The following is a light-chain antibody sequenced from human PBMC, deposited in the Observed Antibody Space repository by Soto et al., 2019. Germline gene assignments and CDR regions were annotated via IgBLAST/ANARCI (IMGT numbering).Light chain of an antibody. CDR3: QQYGSSPPT. J-gene: IGKJ1*01. V-gene: IGKV3-20*01. CDR2: SAS. Sequence: EIVFTQSPATLSLSPGERATLSCRATQSVTNNYLAWYQQKPGQAPRLLIYSASTRATGIPARFSGSGSGTEFTLTISSLQSEDFAVYYCQQYGSSPPTFGQGTKVDIK. CDR1: QSVTNNY.